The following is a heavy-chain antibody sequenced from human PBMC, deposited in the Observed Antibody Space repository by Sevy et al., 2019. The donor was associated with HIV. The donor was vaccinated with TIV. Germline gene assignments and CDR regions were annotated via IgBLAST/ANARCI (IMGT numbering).Heavy chain of an antibody. CDR1: GFTFSSYS. Sequence: GGSLRLSCAASGFTFSSYSMNWVRQAPGKGLEWVSSISSSSYIYYADSVKGRFTISRDNAKNSLYLQMNSLRAEDTAVYYCARDSWIGLRFLEWFDAFDIWGQGTMVTVSS. J-gene: IGHJ3*02. D-gene: IGHD3-3*01. CDR2: ISSSSYI. V-gene: IGHV3-21*01. CDR3: ARDSWIGLRFLEWFDAFDI.